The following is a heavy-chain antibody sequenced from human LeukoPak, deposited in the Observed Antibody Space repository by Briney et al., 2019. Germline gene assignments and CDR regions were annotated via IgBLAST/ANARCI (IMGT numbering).Heavy chain of an antibody. J-gene: IGHJ4*02. CDR1: GGSISSYY. CDR3: ARVDSSSFDY. D-gene: IGHD6-6*01. V-gene: IGHV4-59*01. CDR2: IYYSGST. Sequence: SETLSLTCTVSGGSISSYYRSWIRQPPGKGLEWIGYIYYSGSTNYNPSLKSRVTISVDTSKNQFSLKLSSVTAADTAVYYCARVDSSSFDYWGQGTLVTVSS.